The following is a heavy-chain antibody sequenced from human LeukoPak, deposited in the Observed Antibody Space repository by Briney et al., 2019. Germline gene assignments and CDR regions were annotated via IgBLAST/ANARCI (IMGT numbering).Heavy chain of an antibody. CDR1: GGTFSNYP. Sequence: ASVKVSCKASGGTFSNYPITWVRQAPGQGPEWMGRIIPIFGTANYAQKFQGRVTITADKSTSTAYMEVNSLRSEDTAMYYCAREYPQTVVRGVSSAFDIWGQGTMVTVSS. J-gene: IGHJ3*02. D-gene: IGHD3-10*01. V-gene: IGHV1-69*06. CDR2: IIPIFGTA. CDR3: AREYPQTVVRGVSSAFDI.